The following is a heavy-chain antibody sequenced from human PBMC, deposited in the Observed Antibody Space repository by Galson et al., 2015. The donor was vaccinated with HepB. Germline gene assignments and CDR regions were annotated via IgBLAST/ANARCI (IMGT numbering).Heavy chain of an antibody. Sequence: SLRLSCAASGFTFSSYGMHWVRQAPGKGLEWVAVIWYDGSNKYYADSVKGRFTISRDNSKNTLYLQMNSLRAEDTAVYYCAREGYEATVFFDYWGQGTLVTVSS. CDR3: AREGYEATVFFDY. CDR1: GFTFSSYG. J-gene: IGHJ4*02. D-gene: IGHD4-17*01. CDR2: IWYDGSNK. V-gene: IGHV3-33*01.